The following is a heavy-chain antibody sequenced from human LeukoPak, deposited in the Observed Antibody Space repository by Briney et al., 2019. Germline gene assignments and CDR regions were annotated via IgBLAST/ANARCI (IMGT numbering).Heavy chain of an antibody. D-gene: IGHD3-10*01. V-gene: IGHV3-23*01. CDR3: ARVATMVRVPLDALDI. J-gene: IGHJ3*02. CDR1: GFTFSSYA. Sequence: SGGSLRLSCAASGFTFSSYAISWVRQAPGKGLQWVSAISDSGDRTYYADSVKGRFTTSRDNAKNSLYLQMNSLRVEDTAVYYCARVATMVRVPLDALDIWGQGAMVSVSS. CDR2: ISDSGDRT.